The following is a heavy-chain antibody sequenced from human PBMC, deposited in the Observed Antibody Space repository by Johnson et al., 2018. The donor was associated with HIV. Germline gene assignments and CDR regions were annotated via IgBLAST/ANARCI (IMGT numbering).Heavy chain of an antibody. Sequence: QVQLVESGGGVVQPGRSLRLSCAASQFTFSSYGMHWVRQAPGKGLEWVAGISYDGTSKYYADSVKGRFTISRDNSKNTLYLQMNSLRAEDTAVYYCARGSLSGSPDIWGQGTMVTVSS. V-gene: IGHV3-30*03. J-gene: IGHJ3*02. CDR2: ISYDGTSK. CDR3: ARGSLSGSPDI. D-gene: IGHD1-26*01. CDR1: QFTFSSYG.